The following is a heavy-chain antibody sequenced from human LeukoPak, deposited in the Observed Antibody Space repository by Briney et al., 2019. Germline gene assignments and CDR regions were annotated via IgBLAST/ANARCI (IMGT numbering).Heavy chain of an antibody. CDR3: VRVQVTGVNWFDP. D-gene: IGHD7-27*01. CDR1: GGSISSGGYY. J-gene: IGHJ5*02. CDR2: IYYSGST. V-gene: IGHV4-31*03. Sequence: SETLSLTCTVSGGSISSGGYYWSWIRQHPGKGLEWIGYIYYSGSTYYNPSLKSRVTISVDTSKNQFSLKLSSVTAADTAVYYCVRVQVTGVNWFDPWGQGTLVTVSS.